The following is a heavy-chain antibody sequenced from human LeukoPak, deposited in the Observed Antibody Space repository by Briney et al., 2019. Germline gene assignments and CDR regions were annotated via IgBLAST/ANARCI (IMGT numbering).Heavy chain of an antibody. Sequence: SETLSLTCTVSGGSISSYYWSWIRQPPGKGLEWIGYIYYSGSTNYNPPLKSRVTISVDTSKNQFSLKLSSVTAADTAVYYCARERGQGSYWGQGTLVTVSS. CDR3: ARERGQGSY. CDR2: IYYSGST. CDR1: GGSISSYY. D-gene: IGHD2-15*01. V-gene: IGHV4-59*12. J-gene: IGHJ4*02.